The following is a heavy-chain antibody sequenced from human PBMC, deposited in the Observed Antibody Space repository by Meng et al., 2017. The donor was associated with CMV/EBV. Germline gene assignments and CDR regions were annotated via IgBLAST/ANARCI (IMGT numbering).Heavy chain of an antibody. J-gene: IGHJ6*02. CDR2: INHSGST. Sequence: SQTLSLTCAVYGGSFSGYYLSWIRQPPGKGLEWIGEINHSGSTNYNPYLKSRVTISVDTSKNQFSLKLSSVPAADTAVYYCARGWAAYYYYGMDVWGQGTTVTVSS. V-gene: IGHV4-34*01. CDR3: ARGWAAYYYYGMDV. D-gene: IGHD7-27*01. CDR1: GGSFSGYY.